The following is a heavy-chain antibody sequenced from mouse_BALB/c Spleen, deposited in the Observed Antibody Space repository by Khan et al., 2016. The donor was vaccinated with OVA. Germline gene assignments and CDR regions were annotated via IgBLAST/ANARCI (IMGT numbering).Heavy chain of an antibody. J-gene: IGHJ3*01. CDR3: VSPNWCVD. CDR2: IDPAIGNT. V-gene: IGHV14-3*02. Sequence: VRLQQSGAEAVKPGASVKLSCTASGFNIKDTYMHWVKQRPEQGLEWIGRIDPAIGNTKYDPKLQGKATITADTSSNTAYLQLSSLKSEDTAVYYCVSPNWCVDWGQGTLVTVSA. CDR1: GFNIKDTY.